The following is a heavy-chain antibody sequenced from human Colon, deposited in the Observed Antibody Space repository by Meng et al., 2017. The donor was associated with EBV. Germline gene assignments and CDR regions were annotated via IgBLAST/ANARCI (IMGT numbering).Heavy chain of an antibody. V-gene: IGHV4-30-2*01. CDR2: IFHSGST. J-gene: IGHJ4*02. D-gene: IGHD6-13*01. CDR3: AREAQQSGYFDP. CDR1: GGSISSGVYS. Sequence: QVQLQVSGPRLVKPSQTLSFACGVSGGSISSGVYSWTWIRQPPGKGLEWIGHIFHSGSTYSNPSLKSRVTISVDRSKNQFSLRLSSVTAADTAVYYCAREAQQSGYFDPWGPGTLVTVSS.